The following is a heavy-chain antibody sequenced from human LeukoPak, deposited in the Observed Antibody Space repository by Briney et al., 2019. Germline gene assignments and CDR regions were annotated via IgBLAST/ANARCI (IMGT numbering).Heavy chain of an antibody. D-gene: IGHD1-26*01. CDR2: IYYSGST. CDR3: ARRGSYFGGSYFDY. V-gene: IGHV4-34*01. CDR1: GGSFSGYY. Sequence: SETLSLTCAVYGGSFSGYYWSWIRQPPGKGLEWIGSIYYSGSTYYNPSLKSRVTISVDTSKNQFSLKLSSVTAADTAVYYCARRGSYFGGSYFDYWGQGTLVTVSS. J-gene: IGHJ4*02.